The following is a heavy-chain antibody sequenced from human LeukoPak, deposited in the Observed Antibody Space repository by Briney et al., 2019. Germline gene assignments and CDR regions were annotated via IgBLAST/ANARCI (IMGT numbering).Heavy chain of an antibody. CDR3: ARLGGTTATPFDY. CDR1: GGTFSSYA. V-gene: IGHV1-69*05. D-gene: IGHD4-17*01. Sequence: AVNVSCKASGGTFSSYAISWVRQAPGQGLDWMGGIIPIFGTANYAQKFQGRVTITTDESTSTAYMELSSLRSEDTAVYYCARLGGTTATPFDYWGQGTLVTVSS. J-gene: IGHJ4*02. CDR2: IIPIFGTA.